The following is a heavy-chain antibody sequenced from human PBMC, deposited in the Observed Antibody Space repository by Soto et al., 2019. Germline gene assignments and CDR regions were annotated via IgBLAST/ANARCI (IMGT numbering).Heavy chain of an antibody. D-gene: IGHD2-15*01. V-gene: IGHV3-30*04. CDR3: ARDQCFGGGRSCYYFDF. CDR1: GFTFTTYA. CDR2: ISNDGRGK. J-gene: IGHJ4*02. Sequence: GGSLRLSCAASGFTFTTYAIHWVRQAPGKGLEWVAVISNDGRGKYYADSVKGRFTISRDNSKNTLYLQMDSLRSDDTAVYYCARDQCFGGGRSCYYFDFWGQGTLVTVSS.